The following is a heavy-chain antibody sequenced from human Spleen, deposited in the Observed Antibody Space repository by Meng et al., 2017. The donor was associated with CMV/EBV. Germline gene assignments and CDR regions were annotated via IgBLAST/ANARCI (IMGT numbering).Heavy chain of an antibody. CDR3: ARDGIPVLIDLDY. J-gene: IGHJ4*02. CDR2: ISYNGDNT. V-gene: IGHV3-30-3*01. Sequence: GESLKISCAGSGFTSKGHAMHWVRQAPGRGLEWVAAISYNGDNTHHADSVKGRFTISRDNSKNTVFLQMNNLRPDDTAVYYCARDGIPVLIDLDYWGQGTLVTVSS. D-gene: IGHD2-2*01. CDR1: GFTSKGHA.